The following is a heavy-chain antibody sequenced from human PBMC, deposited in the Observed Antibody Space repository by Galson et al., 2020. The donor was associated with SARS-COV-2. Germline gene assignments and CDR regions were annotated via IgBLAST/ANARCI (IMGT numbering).Heavy chain of an antibody. CDR2: ISGSGDST. D-gene: IGHD1-26*01. Sequence: GGSLRLSCGASGLTFSFYAMSWVRQAPGKGLEWVSAISGSGDSTYYADSVKGRFTISRDNSKNTLFLQMNSLRAEDTAVYYCAKDKRDLLDAFDIWGQGTMGTVSS. J-gene: IGHJ3*02. CDR3: AKDKRDLLDAFDI. CDR1: GLTFSFYA. V-gene: IGHV3-23*01.